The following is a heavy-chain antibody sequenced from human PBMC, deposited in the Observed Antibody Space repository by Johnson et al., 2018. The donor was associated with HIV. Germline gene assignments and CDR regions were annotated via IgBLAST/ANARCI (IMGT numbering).Heavy chain of an antibody. Sequence: MLLVESGGGLVKPGGSLRLSCAASGFTFSNAWMSWVRQAPGKGLEWVAFIRYDGSNKYYADSVKGRFSISRDNAKSSVYLQMNSLRAEDTAVYYCARRGLANAFDIWCQGTMVTVSS. D-gene: IGHD3-10*01. CDR3: ARRGLANAFDI. CDR1: GFTFSNAW. CDR2: IRYDGSNK. J-gene: IGHJ3*02. V-gene: IGHV3-7*01.